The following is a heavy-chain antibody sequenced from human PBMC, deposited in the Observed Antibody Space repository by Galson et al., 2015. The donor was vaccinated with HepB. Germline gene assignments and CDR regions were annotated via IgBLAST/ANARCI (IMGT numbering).Heavy chain of an antibody. CDR2: IYPGDSDT. J-gene: IGHJ4*02. D-gene: IGHD6-13*01. V-gene: IGHV5-51*01. Sequence: QSGAEVKKPGESLKISCKGSGYSFTSYWIGWVRQMPGKGLEWMGIIYPGDSDTRYSPSFQGQVTISADKSISTAYLQWSSLKASDTAMYYCARQRTYPGGAAAGRGYFDYWGQGTLVTVSS. CDR1: GYSFTSYW. CDR3: ARQRTYPGGAAAGRGYFDY.